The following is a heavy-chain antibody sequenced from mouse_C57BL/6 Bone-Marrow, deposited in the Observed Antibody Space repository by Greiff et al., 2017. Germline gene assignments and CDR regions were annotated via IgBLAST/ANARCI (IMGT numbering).Heavy chain of an antibody. V-gene: IGHV2-2*01. J-gene: IGHJ1*03. CDR3: ARFYYVNPCYVDV. CDR2: IWSGGST. D-gene: IGHD2-1*01. CDR1: GFSLTSSG. Sequence: QVQLKESGPGLVQPSQSLSISCTVSGFSLTSSGVHWVRQSPGKSLEWLGVIWSGGSTDYNADIISRLGICKDKSKSQVFFKMNSLQAYDTAIYYWARFYYVNPCYVDVWGTGTTVTVSS.